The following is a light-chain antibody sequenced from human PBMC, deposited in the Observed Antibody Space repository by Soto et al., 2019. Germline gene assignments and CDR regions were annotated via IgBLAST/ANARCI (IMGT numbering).Light chain of an antibody. J-gene: IGKJ1*01. V-gene: IGKV4-1*01. CDR1: QSLLYTSNNKNY. CDR3: QQYYTFPRT. CDR2: WAS. Sequence: DIVMTQSPDSLAVSLGERATINCKSSQSLLYTSNNKNYLSWYQKKPGQPPKMLIYWASTRESGVPDRFTGSGSGSNFTLTIASLHPEAVPVYYCQQYYTFPRTFGQGTKVDI.